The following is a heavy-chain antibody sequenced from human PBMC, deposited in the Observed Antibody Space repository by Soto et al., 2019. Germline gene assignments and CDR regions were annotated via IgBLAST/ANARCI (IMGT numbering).Heavy chain of an antibody. V-gene: IGHV3-30-3*01. CDR2: ISYDGSNK. J-gene: IGHJ4*02. Sequence: QVQLVESGGSVVQPGRSLRLSCAASGFTFSSYAMHWVRQAPGKGLEWVAVISYDGSNKYYADSVKGRFTISRDNSKNTLYLQMNSLRAEDTAVYYCARDFSMVRGVPDYWGQGTLVTVSS. CDR1: GFTFSSYA. D-gene: IGHD3-10*01. CDR3: ARDFSMVRGVPDY.